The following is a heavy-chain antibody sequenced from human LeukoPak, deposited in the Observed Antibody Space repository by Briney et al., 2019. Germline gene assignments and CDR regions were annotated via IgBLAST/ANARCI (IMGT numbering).Heavy chain of an antibody. Sequence: SETLSLTCTVSGASISGYYWTWIRQPPGKGLEWIRNIFHSGSTNYNPSLKSRVTISLEASKKQFSLRLTSVTAEDTAVYYCAGEGDYWHRFDDWGRGTLVTVSS. J-gene: IGHJ4*02. D-gene: IGHD4-17*01. CDR2: IFHSGST. CDR1: GASISGYY. V-gene: IGHV4-59*01. CDR3: AGEGDYWHRFDD.